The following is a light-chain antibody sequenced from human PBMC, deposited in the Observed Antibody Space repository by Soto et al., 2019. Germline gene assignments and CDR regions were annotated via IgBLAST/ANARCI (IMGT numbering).Light chain of an antibody. Sequence: DIQLTQSPSFLSASLGDRVTITCRASQGIGSYLAWYQQKPGKAPRLLIYAASTLQSGVLSRFSGSGSDTEFTLTISSLQPEDVATYYCQKYNSAPPTFGQGTKVDIK. CDR3: QKYNSAPPT. V-gene: IGKV1-9*01. CDR1: QGIGSY. CDR2: AAS. J-gene: IGKJ1*01.